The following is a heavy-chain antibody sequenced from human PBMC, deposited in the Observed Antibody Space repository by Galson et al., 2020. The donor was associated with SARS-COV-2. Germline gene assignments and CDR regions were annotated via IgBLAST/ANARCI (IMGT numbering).Heavy chain of an antibody. CDR3: AREGDYDSSRWRVRSFDY. V-gene: IGHV3-21*01. D-gene: IGHD3-22*01. CDR2: ILTSSSDV. CDR1: GLTLSSYS. J-gene: IGHJ4*02. Sequence: GGSLRLSCVGSGLTLSSYSMNWVRQVPGKGLEWVSSILTSSSDVNYADSVKGRFTISTDNAKNSLYLEMNSLRVEDTALYYCAREGDYDSSRWRVRSFDYWGQGILVTVSS.